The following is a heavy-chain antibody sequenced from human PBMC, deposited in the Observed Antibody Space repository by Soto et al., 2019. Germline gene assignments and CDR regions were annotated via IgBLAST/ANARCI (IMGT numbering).Heavy chain of an antibody. CDR3: ARKVSGSTGRPDLWYFDL. J-gene: IGHJ2*01. D-gene: IGHD3-10*01. CDR2: ISGGGDAT. Sequence: EVRLLDSGGGLVQPGGSLRLSCAASGFTFSGYALTWVRQAPGKGLEWVSAISGGGDATFYADSVKGRFIISRDNSKNTLYLQMNTLRAEDTAVYYCARKVSGSTGRPDLWYFDLWGRGTLVTVSS. CDR1: GFTFSGYA. V-gene: IGHV3-23*01.